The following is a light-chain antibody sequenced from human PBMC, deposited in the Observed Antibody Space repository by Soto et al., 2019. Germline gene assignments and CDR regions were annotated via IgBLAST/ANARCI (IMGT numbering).Light chain of an antibody. Sequence: EIMMTQSPATLSVSPGERATLSCRASQSVSRHLAWYQQKPGQAPRLLIYGASTRATGIPARFSGSGSGTEFTLTISSLQSEDFAVYYCQQYNNWPPGKYTFGQGTKLEIK. V-gene: IGKV3-15*01. J-gene: IGKJ2*01. CDR3: QQYNNWPPGKYT. CDR1: QSVSRH. CDR2: GAS.